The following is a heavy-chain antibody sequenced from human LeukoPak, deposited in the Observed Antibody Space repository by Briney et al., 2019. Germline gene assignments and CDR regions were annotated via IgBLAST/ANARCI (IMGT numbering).Heavy chain of an antibody. CDR1: GFTFSNYW. V-gene: IGHV3-7*01. J-gene: IGHJ4*02. CDR2: IKEDGSDK. Sequence: GGSLRLSCTASGFTFSNYWMSWVRLAPGKGLEWVASIKEDGSDKYYVDSVKGRFTISRDNAKNSLYLQMNGLRAEDTAVYYCARDTYRFYDYWSQGTLVTVSS. CDR3: ARDTYRFYDY.